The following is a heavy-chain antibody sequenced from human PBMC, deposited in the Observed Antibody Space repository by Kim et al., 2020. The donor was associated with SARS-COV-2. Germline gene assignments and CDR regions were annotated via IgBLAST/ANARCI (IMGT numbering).Heavy chain of an antibody. V-gene: IGHV4-39*01. Sequence: SRVTISVDTSKNQFSLKLSSVTAADTAVYYCARHVRRSSSSWSGGDYFDYWGQGTLVTVSS. D-gene: IGHD6-13*01. J-gene: IGHJ4*02. CDR3: ARHVRRSSSSWSGGDYFDY.